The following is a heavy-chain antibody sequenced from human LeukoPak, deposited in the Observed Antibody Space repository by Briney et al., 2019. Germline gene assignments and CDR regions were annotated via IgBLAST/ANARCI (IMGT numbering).Heavy chain of an antibody. J-gene: IGHJ2*01. CDR3: ARAPWYFDL. CDR1: CDSISSYY. CDR2: IYYSGST. Sequence: SDTLSLTCTVSCDSISSYYWSWLRQPPGKGLEWIGYIYYSGSTNYNPSLKSRVTISVDTSKNQFSLKLSSVTAADTAVYYCARAPWYFDLWGRGTLVSVSS. V-gene: IGHV4-59*07.